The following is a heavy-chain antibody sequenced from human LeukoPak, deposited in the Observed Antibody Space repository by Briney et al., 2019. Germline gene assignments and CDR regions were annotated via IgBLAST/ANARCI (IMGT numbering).Heavy chain of an antibody. CDR1: GFTFSSYA. V-gene: IGHV3-74*01. CDR2: KGDGIST. CDR3: AKDHYWSIDY. J-gene: IGHJ4*02. Sequence: PGGSLRLSCAASGFTFSSYAMSWVRQAPGQGLVWVSRKGDGISTNYADSVKGRFTISRDIAKNTLYLQMNSLRAEDTGVYYCAKDHYWSIDYWGRGTLVTVSS. D-gene: IGHD3-3*01.